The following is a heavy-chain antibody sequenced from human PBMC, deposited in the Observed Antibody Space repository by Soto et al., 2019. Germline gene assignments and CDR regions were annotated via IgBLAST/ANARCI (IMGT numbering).Heavy chain of an antibody. CDR1: GFTFSSYG. CDR3: AKTNFDY. V-gene: IGHV3-30*18. CDR2: ISYDGSNK. J-gene: IGHJ4*02. Sequence: GGSLRLSCAASGFTFSSYGMHWVRQAPGKGLEWVAVISYDGSNKYYADSVKGRFTISRDNSKNTLYLQMNSLRAEDTAVYYCAKTNFDYWGQGTLVTVSS.